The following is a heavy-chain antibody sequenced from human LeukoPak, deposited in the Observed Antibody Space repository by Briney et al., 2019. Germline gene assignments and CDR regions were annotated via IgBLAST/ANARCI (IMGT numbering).Heavy chain of an antibody. CDR2: IIPIFGTA. CDR1: GGTFSSYA. V-gene: IGHV1-69*06. Sequence: GSSVKVSCKASGGTFSSYAISWVRQAPGQGLEWMGGIIPIFGTANYAQKFQGRVTITADKSTSTAYMELSSLRSEDTAVCYCALDTAESYYFDYWGQGTLVTVSS. CDR3: ALDTAESYYFDY. D-gene: IGHD5-18*01. J-gene: IGHJ4*02.